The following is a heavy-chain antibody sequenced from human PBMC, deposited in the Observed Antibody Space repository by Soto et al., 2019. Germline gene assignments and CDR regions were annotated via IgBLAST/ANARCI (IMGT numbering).Heavy chain of an antibody. J-gene: IGHJ3*02. D-gene: IGHD2-2*01. CDR2: ISAYNGNT. CDR1: GYTFTSYG. V-gene: IGHV1-18*01. Sequence: ASVKVSCKASGYTFTSYGISWVRQAPGQGLEWMGWISAYNGNTNYAQKLQGRVTMTTDTSTSTAYMELRSLRSDDTAVYYCARVRTDPANIVVVPAARDAFDIWGQGTMVTVSS. CDR3: ARVRTDPANIVVVPAARDAFDI.